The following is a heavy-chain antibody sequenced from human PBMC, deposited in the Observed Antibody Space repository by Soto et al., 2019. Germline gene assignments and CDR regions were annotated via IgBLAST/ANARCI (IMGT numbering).Heavy chain of an antibody. V-gene: IGHV4-4*07. D-gene: IGHD5-18*01. CDR1: GGSISSYY. CDR2: IYTSGST. J-gene: IGHJ5*02. Sequence: LSLTCTVSGGSISSYYWSWIRQPAGKGLEWIGRIYTSGSTNYNPSPKSRVTMSVDTSKNQFSLKLSSVTAADTAVYYCACGVQLRARGWFDPCGQGTLVTVSS. CDR3: ACGVQLRARGWFDP.